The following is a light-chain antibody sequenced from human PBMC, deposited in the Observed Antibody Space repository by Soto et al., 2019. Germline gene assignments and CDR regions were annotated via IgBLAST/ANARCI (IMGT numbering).Light chain of an antibody. CDR1: QSISNN. Sequence: EIVMTQSPATLSVSPGERATLSSRASQSISNNLAWYHQRPGQAPRLLIYGASTRATGIPARFSGSGSGTEFTLTISSLQSEEFAVYYCQQYNNWWTFGQGTRVEIK. V-gene: IGKV3-15*01. CDR3: QQYNNWWT. J-gene: IGKJ1*01. CDR2: GAS.